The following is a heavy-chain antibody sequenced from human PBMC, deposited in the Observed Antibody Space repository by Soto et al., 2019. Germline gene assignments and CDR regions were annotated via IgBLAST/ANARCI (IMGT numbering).Heavy chain of an antibody. D-gene: IGHD6-6*01. Sequence: QVQLVQSWAEVKKPGSSVKVSCKASGGTFSSYTFSWVRQAPGQGLAWMGGIVPLFGTTNDAKIFQGRVTISADESTSTVYMELSSLRSEDSAMYYCATDGGVTSTRPRGAFDICGQGTVITVSS. CDR3: ATDGGVTSTRPRGAFDI. CDR2: IVPLFGTT. V-gene: IGHV1-69*01. J-gene: IGHJ3*02. CDR1: GGTFSSYT.